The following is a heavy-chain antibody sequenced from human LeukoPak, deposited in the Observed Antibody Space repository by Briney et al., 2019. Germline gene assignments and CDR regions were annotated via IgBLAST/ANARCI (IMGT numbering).Heavy chain of an antibody. D-gene: IGHD3-3*02. J-gene: IGHJ3*02. V-gene: IGHV1-18*01. Sequence: GASVKVSCRTSGYIFRNFGINWVRQAPGQGLEWMGWISGYNGNTKYAQKFKGRVIMTTDTSTRIGYMELRSLRSDDTAVYYCARARHDVLATGDAFDIWGQGTMVTVSS. CDR3: ARARHDVLATGDAFDI. CDR1: GYIFRNFG. CDR2: ISGYNGNT.